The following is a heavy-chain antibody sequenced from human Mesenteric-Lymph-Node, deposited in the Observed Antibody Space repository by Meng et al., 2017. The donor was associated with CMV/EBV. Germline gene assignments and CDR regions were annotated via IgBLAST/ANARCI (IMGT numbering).Heavy chain of an antibody. V-gene: IGHV3-21*01. J-gene: IGHJ6*02. Sequence: GESLMISCTASGFTFSTYNMNWVRQAPGKGLEWVSSISSDSIYIYYADSVKGRFAISRDNAKNSLYLQMNSLRAEDTAVYYCARETITIFGVEYYYYGMDVWGQGTTVTVSS. CDR2: ISSDSIYI. CDR1: GFTFSTYN. CDR3: ARETITIFGVEYYYYGMDV. D-gene: IGHD3-3*01.